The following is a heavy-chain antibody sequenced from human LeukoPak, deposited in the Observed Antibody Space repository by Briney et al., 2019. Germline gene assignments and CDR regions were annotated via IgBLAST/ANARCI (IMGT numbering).Heavy chain of an antibody. Sequence: SETLSLTCTVSGGSISSYYWSWIRQPPGKGLEWIGYIYYSGSTNYNPSLKSRVTISVDTSKNQFSLKLSSVTAADTAVYYCAGASRDGYNYAAFDIWGQGTMVTVSS. CDR1: GGSISSYY. CDR3: AGASRDGYNYAAFDI. V-gene: IGHV4-59*01. J-gene: IGHJ3*02. CDR2: IYYSGST. D-gene: IGHD5-24*01.